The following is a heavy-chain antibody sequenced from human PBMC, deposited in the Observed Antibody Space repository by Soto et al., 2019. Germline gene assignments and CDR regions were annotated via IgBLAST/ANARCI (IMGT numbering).Heavy chain of an antibody. V-gene: IGHV1-2*02. CDR1: GFSFTGYY. CDR2: INAHSGGT. Sequence: ASVKVSCKASGFSFTGYYIHWLRQAPGQGLEWMGWINAHSGGTEYAQKFQGRVTLARDTSIATAYLTLTSLTSDDTALYYCAKDLTRQLAYWLDPWGQGTQVTVSS. CDR3: AKDLTRQLAYWLDP. D-gene: IGHD6-6*01. J-gene: IGHJ5*02.